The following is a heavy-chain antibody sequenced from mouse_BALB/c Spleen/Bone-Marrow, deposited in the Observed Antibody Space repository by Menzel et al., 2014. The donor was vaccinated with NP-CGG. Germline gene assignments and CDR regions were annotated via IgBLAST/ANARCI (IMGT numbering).Heavy chain of an antibody. CDR2: ISRGGSYT. V-gene: IGHV5-6-4*01. J-gene: IGHJ1*01. CDR1: GFTLSGYN. D-gene: IGHD1-2*01. Sequence: EVQLVESGGGLVKPGGSLKLSCAASGFTLSGYNMSWVRQTPEKRLEWVATISRGGSYTYYLDSVKGRFTISRDNAENTLYLQMSSLKSEDTAMYYCTKLLRLRKYFDVWGAGTTVTVSS. CDR3: TKLLRLRKYFDV.